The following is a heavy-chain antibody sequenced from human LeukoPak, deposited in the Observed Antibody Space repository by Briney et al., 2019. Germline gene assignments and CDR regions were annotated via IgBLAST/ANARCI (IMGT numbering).Heavy chain of an antibody. V-gene: IGHV4-61*02. D-gene: IGHD2-2*01. CDR1: GGSISSGSYY. CDR2: IYTSGST. Sequence: PSQTLSLTCTVSGGSISSGSYYWSWIRQPAGKGLEWIGRIYTSGSTNYNPSLKSRVTISVDTSKNQFSLKLSSVTAADTAVYYCARWCSSTSCPKGAFDIWGQGTMVTVSS. CDR3: ARWCSSTSCPKGAFDI. J-gene: IGHJ3*02.